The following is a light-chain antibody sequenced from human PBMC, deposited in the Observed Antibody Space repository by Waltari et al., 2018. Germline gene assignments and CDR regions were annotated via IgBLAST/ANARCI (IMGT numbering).Light chain of an antibody. V-gene: IGKV3-20*01. J-gene: IGKJ3*01. CDR1: QSVNNY. Sequence: EIVLTQSPGTLSLSQGERATLSCRDSQSVNNYLDWFQQKPGQAPRLLIHGASSRATGIPDRISGSGSGTDFTLTISGLEPQDFAVYYCQQYSSSPLTFGPGTKVDIK. CDR2: GAS. CDR3: QQYSSSPLT.